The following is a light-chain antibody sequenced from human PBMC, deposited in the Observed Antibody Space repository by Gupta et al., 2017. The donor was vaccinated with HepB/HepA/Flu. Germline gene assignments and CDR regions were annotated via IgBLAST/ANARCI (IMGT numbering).Light chain of an antibody. CDR2: WAS. Sequence: DIVMTQSPDSLAVSLGDRATINCKSSQSVLYSSNNKNYLAWYQQKPGQPPKLLIYWASTRESGVPDRFSGSGSGTDFTLTISSLQAEDVAVYYCQQYYSPLPFTFGPGTKVDIK. CDR3: QQYYSPLPFT. V-gene: IGKV4-1*01. CDR1: QSVLYSSNNKNY. J-gene: IGKJ3*01.